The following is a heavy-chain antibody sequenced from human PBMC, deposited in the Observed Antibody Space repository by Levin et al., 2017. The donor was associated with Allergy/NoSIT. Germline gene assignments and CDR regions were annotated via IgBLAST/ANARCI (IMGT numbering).Heavy chain of an antibody. CDR2: INPNSGGT. V-gene: IGHV1-2*06. D-gene: IGHD5-18*01. CDR3: ARVHANPYSYGPDDY. Sequence: ASVKVSCKASGYTFTGYYMHWVRQAPGQGLEWMGRINPNSGGTNYAQKFQGRVTMTRDTSISTAYMELSRLRSDDTAVYYCARVHANPYSYGPDDYWGQGTLVTVSS. J-gene: IGHJ4*02. CDR1: GYTFTGYY.